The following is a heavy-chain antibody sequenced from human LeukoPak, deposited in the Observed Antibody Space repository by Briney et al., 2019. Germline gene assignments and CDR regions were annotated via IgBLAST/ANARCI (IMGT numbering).Heavy chain of an antibody. D-gene: IGHD3-22*01. J-gene: IGHJ4*02. V-gene: IGHV4-4*02. Sequence: SETLSLTCGVSGGSIRSSNWWSWVRQPPGKGLEGIGEIHHSGTTNYNPSLKSRVTISVDQSKNQFSLKLNSVTAADTAVYYCATTSYYYDSPDYWGQGTLVTVSS. CDR3: ATTSYYYDSPDY. CDR1: GGSIRSSNW. CDR2: IHHSGTT.